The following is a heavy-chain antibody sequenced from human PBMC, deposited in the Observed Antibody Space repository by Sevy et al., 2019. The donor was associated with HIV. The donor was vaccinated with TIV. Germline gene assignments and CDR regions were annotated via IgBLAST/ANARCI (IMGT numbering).Heavy chain of an antibody. CDR2: IYTSGST. CDR3: ARGRPIMITFGGVIVHPQSRSRPPTDDAFDI. D-gene: IGHD3-16*02. Sequence: SETLSLTCTVSGGSISSGSYYWSWIRQPAGKGLEWIGRIYTSGSTNYNPSLKSRVTISVDTSKNQFSLKLSSVTAADTAVYYCARGRPIMITFGGVIVHPQSRSRPPTDDAFDIWGQGTMVTVSS. J-gene: IGHJ3*02. V-gene: IGHV4-61*02. CDR1: GGSISSGSYY.